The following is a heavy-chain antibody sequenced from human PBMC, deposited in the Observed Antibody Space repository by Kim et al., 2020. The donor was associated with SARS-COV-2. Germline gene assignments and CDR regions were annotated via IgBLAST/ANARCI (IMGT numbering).Heavy chain of an antibody. D-gene: IGHD1-26*01. CDR3: ATDSGSYSVPYYYYGMDV. J-gene: IGHJ6*02. Sequence: ASVKVSCKASGYTFTSYDINWVRQATGQGLEWMGWMNPNSGNTGYAQKFQGRVTMTRNTSISTAYMELSSLRSEDTAVYYCATDSGSYSVPYYYYGMDVWGQGTTVTVSS. V-gene: IGHV1-8*01. CDR1: GYTFTSYD. CDR2: MNPNSGNT.